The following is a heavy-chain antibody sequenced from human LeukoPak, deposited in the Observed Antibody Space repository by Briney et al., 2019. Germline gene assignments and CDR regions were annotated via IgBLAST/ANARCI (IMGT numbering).Heavy chain of an antibody. CDR2: FDPEDGET. CDR3: ATGNVVVPAARIHYGMDV. D-gene: IGHD2-2*01. Sequence: ASVTVSCKVSGYTLTELSMHWVRQAPGKGLEWMGGFDPEDGETIYAQKFQGRVTMTEDTSTDTAYMELSSLRSEDTAVYYCATGNVVVPAARIHYGMDVWGKGTTVTVSS. V-gene: IGHV1-24*01. J-gene: IGHJ6*04. CDR1: GYTLTELS.